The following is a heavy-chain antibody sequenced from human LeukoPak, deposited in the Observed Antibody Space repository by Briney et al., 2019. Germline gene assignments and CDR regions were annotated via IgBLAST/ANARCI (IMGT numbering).Heavy chain of an antibody. CDR2: IIPIFGTA. Sequence: SVKVSCTASGGTFSSYAISWVRQAPGQGLEWMGGIIPIFGTANYAQKFQGRVTITADESTSTAYMELGSLRSEDTAVYYCARDTRNYYDSSGYYDYWGQGTLVTVSS. CDR1: GGTFSSYA. J-gene: IGHJ4*02. CDR3: ARDTRNYYDSSGYYDY. D-gene: IGHD3-22*01. V-gene: IGHV1-69*13.